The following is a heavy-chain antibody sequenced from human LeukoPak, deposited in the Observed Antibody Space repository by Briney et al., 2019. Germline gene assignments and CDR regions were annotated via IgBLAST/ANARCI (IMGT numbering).Heavy chain of an antibody. J-gene: IGHJ4*02. CDR1: GVTLSSYA. Sequence: PGGSLRLSCAASGVTLSSYAMSWVRQAPGKGLEWVSYISSSGSTIYYADSVKGRFTISRDNAKNSLYLQMNSLRAEDTAVYYCARGAYYYDSSTYLSDVAYWGQGTLVTVSS. V-gene: IGHV3-48*01. CDR2: ISSSGSTI. D-gene: IGHD3-22*01. CDR3: ARGAYYYDSSTYLSDVAY.